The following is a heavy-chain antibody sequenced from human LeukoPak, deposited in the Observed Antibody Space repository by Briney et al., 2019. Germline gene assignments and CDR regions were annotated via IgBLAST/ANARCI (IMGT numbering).Heavy chain of an antibody. CDR1: GYSFTSYW. Sequence: GESLKISCQGSGYSFTSYWIGWVRQMPGKGLEWMGITYPGDSDTRYSPSFQGQVTISADKSISTAYLQWSSLKASDTAMYYCARRQASCTNGVCYTLYGMDVWGQGTTVTVSS. D-gene: IGHD2-8*01. CDR2: TYPGDSDT. V-gene: IGHV5-51*01. CDR3: ARRQASCTNGVCYTLYGMDV. J-gene: IGHJ6*02.